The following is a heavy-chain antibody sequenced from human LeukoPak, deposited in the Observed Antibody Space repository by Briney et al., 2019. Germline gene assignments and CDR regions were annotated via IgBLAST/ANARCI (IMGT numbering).Heavy chain of an antibody. CDR3: AREGDLYGQLVRFVFDY. J-gene: IGHJ4*02. V-gene: IGHV6-1*01. D-gene: IGHD6-13*01. CDR2: TYYRSKWYN. CDR1: GDSVSSNSAA. Sequence: SQTLPLTCAISGDSVSSNSAAWNWIRQSPSRGLEWLGRTYYRSKWYNDYAVSVKSRITINPDTSKNQFSLQLNSVTPEDTAVYYCAREGDLYGQLVRFVFDYWGQGTLVTVSS.